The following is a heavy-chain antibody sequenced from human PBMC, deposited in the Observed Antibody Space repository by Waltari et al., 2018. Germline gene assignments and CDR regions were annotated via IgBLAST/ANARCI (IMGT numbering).Heavy chain of an antibody. Sequence: QVQLQQWGAGLWKPSETLSPTCAVSGGSFSGCYWSCIRQPPGKGLGWIGEINHSGITNYNPSLKSRVTISVDTSKNQFYLKLSSVTAADTAVYYCARLGRVVPAALRYYYYMDVWGKGTTVTVSS. V-gene: IGHV4-34*01. D-gene: IGHD2-2*01. CDR1: GGSFSGCY. CDR2: INHSGIT. J-gene: IGHJ6*03. CDR3: ARLGRVVPAALRYYYYMDV.